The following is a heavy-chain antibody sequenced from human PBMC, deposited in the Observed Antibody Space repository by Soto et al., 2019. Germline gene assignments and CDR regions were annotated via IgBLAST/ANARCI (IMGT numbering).Heavy chain of an antibody. CDR2: IYYDGST. J-gene: IGHJ5*02. Sequence: QVRLQESGPGLVKPSETLSLTCSVSGCSINGHYWSWFRQSPGDRPEYIGCIYYDGSTDYSPSLKRPVDISVDTAKNQISLNLLSVTVAATALYIGARGRNWFHTWGQGARVFVAS. CDR3: ARGRNWFHT. CDR1: GCSINGHY. V-gene: IGHV4-59*11.